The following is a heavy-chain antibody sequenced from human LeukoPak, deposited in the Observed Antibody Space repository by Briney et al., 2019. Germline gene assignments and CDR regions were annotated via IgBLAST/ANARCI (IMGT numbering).Heavy chain of an antibody. J-gene: IGHJ6*02. CDR1: GYTLTELS. D-gene: IGHD6-25*01. V-gene: IGHV1-24*01. Sequence: ASVKVSCKVSGYTLTELSMHWVRQAPGKGLEWMGGFDPEDGETIYAQKFQGRVTMTEDTSTDTAYMELSSLRSEDTAVYYCATAPHTACYYYYYGMVGWGQGTTVTVSS. CDR2: FDPEDGET. CDR3: ATAPHTACYYYYYGMVG.